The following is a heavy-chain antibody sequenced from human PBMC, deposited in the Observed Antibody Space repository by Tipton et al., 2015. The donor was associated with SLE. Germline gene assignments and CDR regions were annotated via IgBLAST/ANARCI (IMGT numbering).Heavy chain of an antibody. V-gene: IGHV3-23*01. J-gene: IGHJ4*02. CDR3: ATKSGDY. D-gene: IGHD1-26*01. CDR1: GFTFSNYA. Sequence: GSLRLSCAASGFTFSNYAMSWVRQAPGKGLEWVSAISRSGDSTHYADSVKGRFTISRDNAKNSLYLQMNSLRAEDTAVYYCATKSGDYWGQGTLVTVSS. CDR2: ISRSGDST.